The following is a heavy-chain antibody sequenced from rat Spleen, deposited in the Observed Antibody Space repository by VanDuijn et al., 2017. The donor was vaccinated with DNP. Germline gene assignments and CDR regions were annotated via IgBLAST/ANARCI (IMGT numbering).Heavy chain of an antibody. CDR2: VTNAGST. CDR1: GFSITNNFK. D-gene: IGHD1-1*01. Sequence: EVLLQESGPGLVKPSQSLSLTCSVTGFSITNNFKWTWIRKFPGNKLEWMGYVTNAGSTDYNPSLKSRISITTDTSKNQFFLQVNSITTEDTATYYCARRQWGGHFDSWGQGVMVTVSA. CDR3: ARRQWGGHFDS. V-gene: IGHV3-3*01. J-gene: IGHJ2*01.